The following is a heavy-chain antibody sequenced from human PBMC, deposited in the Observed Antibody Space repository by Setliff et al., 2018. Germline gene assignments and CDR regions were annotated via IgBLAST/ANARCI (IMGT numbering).Heavy chain of an antibody. J-gene: IGHJ6*03. V-gene: IGHV4-59*11. CDR1: GGSISSHY. D-gene: IGHD3-9*01. CDR2: IYYSGST. Sequence: SETLSLTCTVSGGSISSHYWSWIRQPPGKGLEWIGYIYYSGSTDYNPSLKSRVTISVDTLKNQFSLKLSSVTAADTAVYSCASARWLPLLDYYIDVWGKGTLVTVSS. CDR3: ASARWLPLLDYYIDV.